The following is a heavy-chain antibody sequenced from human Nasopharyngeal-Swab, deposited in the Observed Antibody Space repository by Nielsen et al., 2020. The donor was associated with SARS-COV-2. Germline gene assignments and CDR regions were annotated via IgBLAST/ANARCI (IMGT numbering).Heavy chain of an antibody. CDR1: GGSMRSYY. D-gene: IGHD1-26*01. J-gene: IGHJ3*02. Sequence: GSLRLSCTVSGGSMRSYYWSWIRQPPGKGLEWIGHIFYSGSTNYNPSLKSRVTISIDTSRNQFSLKLSSVTAADTAVYYCARLLSGTKPPHDAFDIWGQGTMVTVSS. CDR3: ARLLSGTKPPHDAFDI. V-gene: IGHV4-59*08. CDR2: IFYSGST.